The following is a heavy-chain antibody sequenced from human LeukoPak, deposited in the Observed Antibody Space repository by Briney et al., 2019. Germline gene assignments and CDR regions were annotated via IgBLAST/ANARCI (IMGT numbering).Heavy chain of an antibody. J-gene: IGHJ3*02. Sequence: GGSLRLSCAASGFTLSSYAMSWVRQAPGKGLEWGSAISGSGGSTYYADSVKGRFTISRDNSKNTLYLQINSLRAEDTAVYYCANIGEHQYDAFDIWGQGTMVTVSS. V-gene: IGHV3-23*01. CDR3: ANIGEHQYDAFDI. CDR1: GFTLSSYA. CDR2: ISGSGGST. D-gene: IGHD1-26*01.